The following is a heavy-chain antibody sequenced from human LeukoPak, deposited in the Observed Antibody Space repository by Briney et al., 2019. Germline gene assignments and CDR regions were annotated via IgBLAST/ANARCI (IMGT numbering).Heavy chain of an antibody. J-gene: IGHJ4*02. Sequence: GESLKISCKGSGYSFTSYWIGWVRQMPGKGLEWMGIIYPGDSDTRYSPSFQGQVTISADKSISTASLQWSSPKASDTAVYYCARHLLHGAYDIFDYWGQGTLVTVSS. CDR2: IYPGDSDT. D-gene: IGHD5-12*01. CDR3: ARHLLHGAYDIFDY. CDR1: GYSFTSYW. V-gene: IGHV5-51*01.